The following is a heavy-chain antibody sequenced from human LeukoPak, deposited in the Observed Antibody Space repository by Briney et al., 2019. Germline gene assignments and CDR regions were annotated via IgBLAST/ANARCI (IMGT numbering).Heavy chain of an antibody. D-gene: IGHD3-22*01. J-gene: IGHJ3*02. CDR2: IYYSGST. CDR3: ARRYYDSSGHSDAFDI. Sequence: SETLSLTCTVSGGSISSSSYYWGWIRQPPGKGLEWIGSIYYSGSTYYNPSLKSRVTISVDTSKNQFSLKLSSVTAADTAVYYCARRYYDSSGHSDAFDIWGQGTMVTVSS. V-gene: IGHV4-39*07. CDR1: GGSISSSSYY.